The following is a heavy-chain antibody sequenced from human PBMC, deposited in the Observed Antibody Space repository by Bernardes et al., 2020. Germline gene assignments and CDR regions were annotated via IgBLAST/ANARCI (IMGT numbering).Heavy chain of an antibody. CDR1: GGPLSTYY. Sequence: SETLSLTCIVSGGPLSTYYWNWIRQPPGKGLEWIGYIYYSGSTNYNPSLKSRVTMSVDTSKNQFSLNLNSVTTADTAVYYCARNDYGGNVDYFESWGQGTLVTVSS. J-gene: IGHJ4*02. CDR3: ARNDYGGNVDYFES. V-gene: IGHV4-59*01. CDR2: IYYSGST. D-gene: IGHD4-17*01.